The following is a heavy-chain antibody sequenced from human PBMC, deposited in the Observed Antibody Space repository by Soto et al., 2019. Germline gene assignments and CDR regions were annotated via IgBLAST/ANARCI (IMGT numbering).Heavy chain of an antibody. V-gene: IGHV1-46*02. Sequence: QVQLVQSGAEVRKPGASVKVSCRPSGYTFNTYYLHWLRQAPGQALEWMGVIHPSGGGTTYAQKFLVRATVTRNTSTTTVFMELSSLRSDDTAVYYCARGGHIAVVTSSFDNWGQGTLVTVSS. CDR2: IHPSGGGT. J-gene: IGHJ4*02. CDR3: ARGGHIAVVTSSFDN. D-gene: IGHD2-21*02. CDR1: GYTFNTYY.